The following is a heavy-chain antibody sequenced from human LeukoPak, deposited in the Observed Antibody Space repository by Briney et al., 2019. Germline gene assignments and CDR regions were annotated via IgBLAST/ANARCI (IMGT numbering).Heavy chain of an antibody. Sequence: GGSLRLSCAASGFSFSSYSMNWVRQAPGKGLEWVSYISSSSSTIYYADSVKGRFTISRDNAKNSLYLQMNSLRSEDTAVYYCARRGSGYDFSSFDYWGQGTLVTVSS. D-gene: IGHD5-12*01. J-gene: IGHJ4*02. CDR3: ARRGSGYDFSSFDY. CDR1: GFSFSSYS. CDR2: ISSSSSTI. V-gene: IGHV3-48*01.